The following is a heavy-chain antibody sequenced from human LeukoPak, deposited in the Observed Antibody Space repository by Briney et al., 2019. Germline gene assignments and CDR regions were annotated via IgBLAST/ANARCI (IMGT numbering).Heavy chain of an antibody. CDR3: AREGGIKSDYDILTGYLVNWFDP. CDR2: IIPIFGTA. Sequence: SVSVSFKASGGTFSIYAISWVRQAPGQGGGRRGGIIPIFGTANYTQKFQGRGTITADKDTSTDYMELRRLRSQHTAVYSCAREGGIKSDYDILTGYLVNWFDPWGQGTLVTVSS. CDR1: GGTFSIYA. D-gene: IGHD3-9*01. V-gene: IGHV1-69*06. J-gene: IGHJ5*02.